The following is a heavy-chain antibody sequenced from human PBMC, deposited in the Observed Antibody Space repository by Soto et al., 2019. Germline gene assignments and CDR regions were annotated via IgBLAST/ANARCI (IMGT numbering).Heavy chain of an antibody. CDR1: GFTFSSYW. J-gene: IGHJ4*02. V-gene: IGHV3-74*01. Sequence: PGGSLRLSCAASGFTFSSYWMHWVRQAPGKGLVWVSRINSDGSSTSYADSVKGRFTISRDNAKNTLYLQMNSLRAEDTAVYYCATRITIFGVVTPRWGQGTLVTVSS. D-gene: IGHD3-3*01. CDR3: ATRITIFGVVTPR. CDR2: INSDGSST.